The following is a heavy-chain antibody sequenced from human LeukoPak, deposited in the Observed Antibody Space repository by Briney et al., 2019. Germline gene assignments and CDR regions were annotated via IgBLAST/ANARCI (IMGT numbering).Heavy chain of an antibody. V-gene: IGHV4-39*01. CDR1: GGSISSSSSY. CDR2: IYYSGSS. CDR3: ARHRSGWLQSSFDY. J-gene: IGHJ4*02. D-gene: IGHD5-24*01. Sequence: PSETLSLTCSVSGGSISSSSSYWGWIRQPPGKGLEWIGSIYYSGSSFDNPALKSRVTISVDTSKNQFSLKLSSVTAADTAVYYCARHRSGWLQSSFDYWGQGTLVTVSS.